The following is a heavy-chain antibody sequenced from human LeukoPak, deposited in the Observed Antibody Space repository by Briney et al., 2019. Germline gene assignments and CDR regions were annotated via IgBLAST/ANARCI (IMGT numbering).Heavy chain of an antibody. CDR1: GFTFNSFW. Sequence: PGGSLRLSCAASGFTFNSFWMHWVRQAPGKGLVWVSRMNSDGSDTSYADSVKGRFTISRDNAKNTLYLQMNSLSAEDTAVYYCVRDGDYSSSPDFDLWGQGTLVTVSS. V-gene: IGHV3-74*01. D-gene: IGHD6-13*01. CDR2: MNSDGSDT. J-gene: IGHJ4*02. CDR3: VRDGDYSSSPDFDL.